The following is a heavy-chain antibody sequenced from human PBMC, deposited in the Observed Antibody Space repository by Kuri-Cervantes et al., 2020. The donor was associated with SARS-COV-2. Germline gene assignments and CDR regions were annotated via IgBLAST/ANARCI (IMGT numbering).Heavy chain of an antibody. D-gene: IGHD3-10*01. Sequence: GGSLRLSCAASGFTFSSYAMHWVRQAPGKGLEWVAVISYDGSNKYYADSVKGRFTISRDNSKNTLYLQMNSLRAEDTAVYYCARDASVRFGEVYFDYWGRGTLVTVSS. CDR3: ARDASVRFGEVYFDY. CDR1: GFTFSSYA. CDR2: ISYDGSNK. J-gene: IGHJ4*02. V-gene: IGHV3-30-3*01.